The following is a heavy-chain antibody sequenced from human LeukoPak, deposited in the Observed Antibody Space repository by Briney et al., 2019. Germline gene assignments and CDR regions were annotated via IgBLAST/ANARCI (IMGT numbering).Heavy chain of an antibody. J-gene: IGHJ6*03. D-gene: IGHD5-12*01. CDR1: GYTFTSYY. CDR2: INPSGGST. Sequence: ASVKVSCKASGYTFTSYYMHWVRQAPGQGPEWMGIINPSGGSTSYAQKFQGRVTMTRDMSTSTVYMELSSLRSEDTAVYYCARDLGYSGYDYPNYYYYYYMDVWGKGTTVTVSS. CDR3: ARDLGYSGYDYPNYYYYYYMDV. V-gene: IGHV1-46*01.